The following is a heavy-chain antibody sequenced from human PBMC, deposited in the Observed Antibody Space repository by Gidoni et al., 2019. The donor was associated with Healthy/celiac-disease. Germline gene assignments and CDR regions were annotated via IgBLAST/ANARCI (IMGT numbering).Heavy chain of an antibody. V-gene: IGHV1-8*01. CDR3: AYTSSSSWYYYYGMDV. J-gene: IGHJ6*02. CDR1: GYPFTSYD. CDR2: MNPNSGNT. D-gene: IGHD6-13*01. Sequence: QVQLVQSGAEVKKPGASVKVSCKASGYPFTSYDINWVRQATGQGLEWMGWMNPNSGNTGYAQKFQGRVTMTRNTSISTAYMELSSLRSEDTAVYYCAYTSSSSWYYYYGMDVWGQGTTVTVSS.